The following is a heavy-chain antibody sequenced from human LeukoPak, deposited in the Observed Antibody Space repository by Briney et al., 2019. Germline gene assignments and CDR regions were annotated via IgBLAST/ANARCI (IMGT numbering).Heavy chain of an antibody. CDR3: ARGLGSGSYYGY. CDR2: INPSGGSP. D-gene: IGHD1-26*01. J-gene: IGHJ4*02. CDR1: GYTFASYY. Sequence: ASVKVSCEPSGYTFASYYIHWVRQAPGQGLEWMGIINPSGGSPSYAQKLQGRVTMTRDTSTSTVYMEVSSLRSEDTAVYYCARGLGSGSYYGYWGQGTLVTVSS. V-gene: IGHV1-46*01.